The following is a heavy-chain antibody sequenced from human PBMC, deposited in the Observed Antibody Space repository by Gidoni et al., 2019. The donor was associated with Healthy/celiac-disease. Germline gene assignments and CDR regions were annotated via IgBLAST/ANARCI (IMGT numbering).Heavy chain of an antibody. CDR1: GYTFTSYY. Sequence: QVQLVQSGAEVKKPGASVKVSCKASGYTFTSYYFPWVIRATGKRLEWMGIINPSGGSTSYAQKFQGRVTMTRDTSTSTVYMELSSLRSEDTAVYYCARSGGYCSGGSCYSLELYGRRAVYYFDYWGQGTLVTVSS. J-gene: IGHJ4*02. D-gene: IGHD2-15*01. CDR2: INPSGGST. CDR3: ARSGGYCSGGSCYSLELYGRRAVYYFDY. V-gene: IGHV1-46*01.